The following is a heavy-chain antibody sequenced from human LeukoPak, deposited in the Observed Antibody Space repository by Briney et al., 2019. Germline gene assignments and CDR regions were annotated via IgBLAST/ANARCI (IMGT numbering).Heavy chain of an antibody. Sequence: ASVKVSCKASGYTFTSYGISWVRQAPGQGLEWMGWISAYNVNTNYAQKLQGRVTMTTDTSTSTAYMELRSLRSDDTAVYYCAREDYPNGEGCFDSWGQGTLVTVSS. CDR2: ISAYNVNT. CDR3: AREDYPNGEGCFDS. CDR1: GYTFTSYG. D-gene: IGHD3-10*01. J-gene: IGHJ4*02. V-gene: IGHV1-18*01.